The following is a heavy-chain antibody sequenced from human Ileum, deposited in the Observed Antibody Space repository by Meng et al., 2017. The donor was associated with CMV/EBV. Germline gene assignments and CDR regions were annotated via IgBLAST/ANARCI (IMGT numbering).Heavy chain of an antibody. J-gene: IGHJ4*02. CDR1: GFTFSTYW. Sequence: CEASGFTFSTYWMHWVRQAPGKGLVWVARIDDEGRFTTYADSVKRRFTISRDNEKNTLFLQMNSVTEEDTAVYYCARLGNSRTGFDYWGQGSLVTVSS. V-gene: IGHV3-74*01. D-gene: IGHD3-10*01. CDR3: ARLGNSRTGFDY. CDR2: IDDEGRFT.